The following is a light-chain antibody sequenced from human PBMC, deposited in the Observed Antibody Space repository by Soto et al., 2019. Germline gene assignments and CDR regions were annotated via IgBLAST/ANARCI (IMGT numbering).Light chain of an antibody. CDR1: QSISSW. CDR2: DVS. V-gene: IGKV1-5*01. J-gene: IGKJ2*01. Sequence: DIQMTQSPSTLSASVGDRVTITCRASQSISSWLDWYQQKPGKAPKLLIYDVSSLESGVPSRFSGSRSGTEFTLIISRLQPDDFATYYCQQYNSYPYTFGKGTKLAI. CDR3: QQYNSYPYT.